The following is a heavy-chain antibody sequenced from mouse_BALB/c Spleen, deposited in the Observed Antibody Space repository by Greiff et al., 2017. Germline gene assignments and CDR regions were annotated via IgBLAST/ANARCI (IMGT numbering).Heavy chain of an antibody. CDR1: GYTFTSYY. V-gene: IGHV1S56*01. D-gene: IGHD3-2*01. CDR2: IYPGDGST. Sequence: VQLQESGPELVKPGASVKMSCKASGYTFTSYYIHWVKQRPGQGLEWIGWIYPGDGSTKYNEKFKGKTTLTADKSSSTAYMLLSSLTSEDSAIYFCARETARAFAYWGQGTLVTVSA. CDR3: ARETARAFAY. J-gene: IGHJ3*01.